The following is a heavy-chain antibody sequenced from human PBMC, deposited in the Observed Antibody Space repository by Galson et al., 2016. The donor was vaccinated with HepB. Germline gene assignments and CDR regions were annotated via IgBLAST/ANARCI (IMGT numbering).Heavy chain of an antibody. V-gene: IGHV3-30-3*02. CDR2: ISYDGTYK. J-gene: IGHJ4*02. CDR3: AKDRGSTWYFDY. Sequence: SLRLSCAASGFIFNSYALHWVRQAPGKGLEWVAVISYDGTYKNYAGSVKGRFTISRDTSDNTLYLQMDSLRPEDTALYYCAKDRGSTWYFDYWGQGTVVTVSS. D-gene: IGHD3-10*01. CDR1: GFIFNSYA.